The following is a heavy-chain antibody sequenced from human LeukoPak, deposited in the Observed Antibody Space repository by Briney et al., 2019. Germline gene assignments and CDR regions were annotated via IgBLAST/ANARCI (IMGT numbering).Heavy chain of an antibody. CDR1: GFSFSNFG. J-gene: IGHJ3*02. Sequence: PGRSLRLSCAASGFSFSNFGIHWVRQAPGKGLEWVALIWYDGSKKYYADSVKGRFTISRDNAKNSLYLQMNSLRAEDTAVYYCAREAHYGEGGIDAFDIWGQGTMVTVSS. CDR3: AREAHYGEGGIDAFDI. D-gene: IGHD4-17*01. CDR2: IWYDGSKK. V-gene: IGHV3-33*01.